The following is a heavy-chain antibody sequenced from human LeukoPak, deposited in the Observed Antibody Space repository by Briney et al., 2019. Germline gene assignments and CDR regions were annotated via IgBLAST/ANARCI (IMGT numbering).Heavy chain of an antibody. CDR2: ISGSGGST. Sequence: GSLRLSCAASGFTFSSYAMSWVRQAPGKGLEGVSAISGSGGSTYYADSVKGRFTISRDNSKNTLYLQMNSLRAEDTAVYYCAKDRAYYYDSSGYYLDVWGQGTTVTVSS. CDR3: AKDRAYYYDSSGYYLDV. V-gene: IGHV3-23*01. D-gene: IGHD3-22*01. J-gene: IGHJ6*02. CDR1: GFTFSSYA.